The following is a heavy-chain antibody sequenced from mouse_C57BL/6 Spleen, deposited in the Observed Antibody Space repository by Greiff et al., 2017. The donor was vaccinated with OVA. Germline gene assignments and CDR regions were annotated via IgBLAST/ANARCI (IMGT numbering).Heavy chain of an antibody. V-gene: IGHV5-4*01. Sequence: DVQLVESGGGLVKPGGSLKLSCAASGFTFSSYAMSWVRQTPEKRLEWVATISDGGSYTYYPDNVKGRFTISRDNAKNNLYLQMSHLKSEDTAMYYCARGDYYGSSFYYAMDYWGQGTSVTVSS. CDR2: ISDGGSYT. CDR1: GFTFSSYA. CDR3: ARGDYYGSSFYYAMDY. D-gene: IGHD1-1*01. J-gene: IGHJ4*01.